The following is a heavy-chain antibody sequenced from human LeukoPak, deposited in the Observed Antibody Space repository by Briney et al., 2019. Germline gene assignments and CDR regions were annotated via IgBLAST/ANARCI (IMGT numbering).Heavy chain of an antibody. CDR1: GFTFSSFW. CDR3: ARDRLTYYDILTGYYGRPDAFDI. V-gene: IGHV3-7*01. D-gene: IGHD3-9*01. J-gene: IGHJ3*02. Sequence: GGSLRLSCAASGFTFSSFWMNWVRQAPGKGLEWVANIKEDGSEKYYVDSVKGRFTISRDNAKNSLYLQMNSLRAEDTAVYYCARDRLTYYDILTGYYGRPDAFDIWGQGTMVTVSS. CDR2: IKEDGSEK.